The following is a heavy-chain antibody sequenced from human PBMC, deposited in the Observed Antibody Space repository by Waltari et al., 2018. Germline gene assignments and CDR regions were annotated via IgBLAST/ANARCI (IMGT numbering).Heavy chain of an antibody. CDR3: AKGTAHYGMDV. CDR2: ISGGGDDT. V-gene: IGHV3-23*01. J-gene: IGHJ6*02. CDR1: GFSFSSYV. Sequence: EVLLLESGGGLVQPGGSLRLSCAASGFSFSSYVTSWVRQPPGKGLEVVSGISGGGDDTYYADSVKGRFTVSRDNSKNTLYLQMPSLRVADTAVYYCAKGTAHYGMDVWGQGTTVTVSS. D-gene: IGHD2-8*02.